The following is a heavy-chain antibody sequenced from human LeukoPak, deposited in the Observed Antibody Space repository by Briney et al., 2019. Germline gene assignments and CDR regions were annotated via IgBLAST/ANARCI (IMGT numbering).Heavy chain of an antibody. CDR2: VSSSGSTI. CDR3: ARGRPGHMDV. Sequence: GGSLRLSCAASGFTFSSHAMNWVRQAPGKGLAWVSYVSSSGSTIYYADSVKGRFTISRDNAKNSLYLQMNSLRAEDTAVYYCARGRPGHMDVWGKGTTVTVSS. CDR1: GFTFSSHA. J-gene: IGHJ6*03. D-gene: IGHD7-27*01. V-gene: IGHV3-48*01.